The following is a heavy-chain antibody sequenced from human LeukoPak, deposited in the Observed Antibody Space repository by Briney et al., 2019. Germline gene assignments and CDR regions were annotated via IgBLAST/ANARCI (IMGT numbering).Heavy chain of an antibody. D-gene: IGHD5-24*01. Sequence: GVSVKVSCKASGYTFTSCGISWVRQAPEQGLEWMGWISPYNGNTNYAQKLQGRVTMTTDTSTTTAYMELRSLRSDDTAVYYCAREMATIVNQFDYWGQGTLVTVSS. V-gene: IGHV1-18*01. J-gene: IGHJ4*02. CDR2: ISPYNGNT. CDR3: AREMATIVNQFDY. CDR1: GYTFTSCG.